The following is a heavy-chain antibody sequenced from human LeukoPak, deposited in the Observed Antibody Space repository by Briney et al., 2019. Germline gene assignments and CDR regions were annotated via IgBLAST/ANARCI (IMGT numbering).Heavy chain of an antibody. CDR2: IWYDGSNK. CDR1: GFTFSSYG. D-gene: IGHD2-2*01. Sequence: PGGSLRLSCAASGFTFSSYGMHWVRQAPGKGLEWVAVIWYDGSNKYYADSVKGRFTISRDNSKNTLYLQMNSLRAEDTAVYYCAREYPKGYYYYGMDVWGQGTTVTVSS. V-gene: IGHV3-33*01. J-gene: IGHJ6*02. CDR3: AREYPKGYYYYGMDV.